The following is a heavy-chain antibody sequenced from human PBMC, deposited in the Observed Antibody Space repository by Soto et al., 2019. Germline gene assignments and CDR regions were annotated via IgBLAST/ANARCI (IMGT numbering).Heavy chain of an antibody. CDR3: AMTPYYDFWSGYKRRDY. V-gene: IGHV4-34*01. D-gene: IGHD3-3*01. J-gene: IGHJ4*02. CDR1: GGSFSGYY. CDR2: INHSGST. Sequence: SETLSLTCAVYGGSFSGYYWSWIRQPPGKGLEWIGEINHSGSTNYNPSLKSRVTISVDTSKNQFSLKLSSVTAADTAVYYCAMTPYYDFWSGYKRRDYWGQGTLVTVSS.